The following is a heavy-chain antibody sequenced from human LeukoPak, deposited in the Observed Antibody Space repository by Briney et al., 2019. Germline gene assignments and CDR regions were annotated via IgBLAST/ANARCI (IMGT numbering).Heavy chain of an antibody. CDR1: GYSFTSYY. CDR3: ARVAEMATIFLPPDY. J-gene: IGHJ4*02. V-gene: IGHV1-69*06. D-gene: IGHD5-24*01. Sequence: SVKVSCKASGYSFTSYYMHWVRQAPGQGLEWMGGIIPIFGTANYAQKFQGRVTITADKSTSTAYMELSSLRSEDTAVYYCARVAEMATIFLPPDYWGQGTLVTVSS. CDR2: IIPIFGTA.